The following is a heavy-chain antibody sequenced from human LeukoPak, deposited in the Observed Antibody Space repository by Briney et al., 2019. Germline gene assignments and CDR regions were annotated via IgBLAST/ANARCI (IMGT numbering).Heavy chain of an antibody. Sequence: SVKVSCKASGGTFSSYAISWVRQAPGQGLEWMGGIIPIFGTANYAQKFQGRVTITADESTSTAYMELSSLRSEDTAVYYCARRDSSGWSAFDYWGQGTLVSVSS. V-gene: IGHV1-69*13. CDR1: GGTFSSYA. CDR3: ARRDSSGWSAFDY. CDR2: IIPIFGTA. J-gene: IGHJ4*02. D-gene: IGHD6-19*01.